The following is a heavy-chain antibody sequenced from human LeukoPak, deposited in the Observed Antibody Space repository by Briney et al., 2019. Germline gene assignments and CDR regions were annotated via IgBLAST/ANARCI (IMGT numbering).Heavy chain of an antibody. CDR2: LDPEDGEM. Sequence: ASVKVSCKVSGYTLTELSLHWVREAPGKGLEWMGGLDPEDGEMIYSEKFQGRVTMTEDTSTDIAYMEMSSVRSEDTAVYYCETGRRKWDLLNYWGQGTLVSVSS. D-gene: IGHD1-26*01. CDR1: GYTLTELS. J-gene: IGHJ4*02. V-gene: IGHV1-24*01. CDR3: ETGRRKWDLLNY.